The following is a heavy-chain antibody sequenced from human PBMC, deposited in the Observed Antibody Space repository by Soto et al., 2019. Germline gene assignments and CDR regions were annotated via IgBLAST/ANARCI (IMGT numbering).Heavy chain of an antibody. J-gene: IGHJ6*02. D-gene: IGHD6-13*01. Sequence: SVKVSCKASGGTFSSYAISWVRQAPGQGLEWMGGIIPIFGTANYAQKFQGRVTITADESTSTAYMELSSLRSEDTAVYYCARDRGAAAGYYYSGMDVWGQGTTVTVSS. CDR2: IIPIFGTA. V-gene: IGHV1-69*13. CDR3: ARDRGAAAGYYYSGMDV. CDR1: GGTFSSYA.